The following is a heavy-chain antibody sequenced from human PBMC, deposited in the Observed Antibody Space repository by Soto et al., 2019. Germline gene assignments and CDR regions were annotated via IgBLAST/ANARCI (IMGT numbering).Heavy chain of an antibody. CDR1: GFTFSSYA. J-gene: IGHJ6*03. CDR3: AKAGHYDILTQNYYYYYRDV. Sequence: EVQLLESGGGLVQPGGSLRLSCAASGFTFSSYAMSWVRQAPGKGLEWVSAISGSGGSTYYADSVKGRFTISRDNSKNTLYLQMNSLRAEDTAVYYCAKAGHYDILTQNYYYYYRDVWGKGTTVTVSS. D-gene: IGHD3-9*01. CDR2: ISGSGGST. V-gene: IGHV3-23*01.